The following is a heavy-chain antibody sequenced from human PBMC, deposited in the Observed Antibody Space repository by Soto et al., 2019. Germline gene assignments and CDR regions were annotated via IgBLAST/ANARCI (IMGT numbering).Heavy chain of an antibody. CDR2: INHSGST. Sequence: QVQLQQWGAGLLKPSETLSLTCAVYGGSFSGYYWNWIRQPPGKGLEWIGEINHSGSTNYNPSLKSRVTLSVDTSKNQFSLKLSSETAAATAVYYCARGWGRIFDYWGQGTLVTVSS. V-gene: IGHV4-34*01. J-gene: IGHJ4*02. CDR1: GGSFSGYY. D-gene: IGHD7-27*01. CDR3: ARGWGRIFDY.